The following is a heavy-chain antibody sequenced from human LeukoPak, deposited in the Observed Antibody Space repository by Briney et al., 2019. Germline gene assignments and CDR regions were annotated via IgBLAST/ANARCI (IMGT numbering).Heavy chain of an antibody. J-gene: IGHJ4*02. CDR3: ARDGGYSGYDADC. CDR2: ISSTSSFI. D-gene: IGHD5-12*01. V-gene: IGHV3-21*01. Sequence: GGSLRLSCAASGFTFSTYSMNWVRQAPGKGLEWVSSISSTSSFIYYADSVKGRFTISRDNAKNSLYLQMNSLRAEDTAVYYCARDGGYSGYDADCWGQGTLVTVSS. CDR1: GFTFSTYS.